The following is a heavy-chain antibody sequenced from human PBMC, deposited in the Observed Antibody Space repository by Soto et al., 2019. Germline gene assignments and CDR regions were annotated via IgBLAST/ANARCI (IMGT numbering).Heavy chain of an antibody. V-gene: IGHV3-73*02. CDR1: GFTFSGSD. Sequence: EVQLVESGGGLVQPGGSLKLSCAASGFTFSGSDMFWVRQASGKGPEYIGRIRTKGNNYATIYAASVNGRFTISRDDSKNTAYLQMNSLKTEDTAVYCCTRFPDSWGRGTLVTVSS. J-gene: IGHJ5*01. CDR2: IRTKGNNYAT. CDR3: TRFPDS.